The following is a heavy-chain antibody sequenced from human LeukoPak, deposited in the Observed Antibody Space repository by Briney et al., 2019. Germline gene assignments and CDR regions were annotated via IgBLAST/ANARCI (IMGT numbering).Heavy chain of an antibody. CDR1: GGSISSSSYY. J-gene: IGHJ4*02. Sequence: ASETLSLTCTVSGGSISSSSYYWGWIRQPAGKGLEWIGSIYYSGSTYYNPSLKSRVTISVDTSKNQFSLKLSSVTAADTAVYYCARHESGVEMAVDYWGQGTLVTVSS. CDR3: ARHESGVEMAVDY. CDR2: IYYSGST. D-gene: IGHD5-24*01. V-gene: IGHV4-39*01.